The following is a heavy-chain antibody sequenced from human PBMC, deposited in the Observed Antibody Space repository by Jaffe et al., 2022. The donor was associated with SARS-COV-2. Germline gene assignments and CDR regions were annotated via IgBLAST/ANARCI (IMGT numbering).Heavy chain of an antibody. Sequence: EVQLLESGGGLVQPGGSLRLSCAASGFTFSSYAMSWVRQAPGKGLEWVSAISGSGGSTYYADSVKGRFTISRDNSKNTLYLQMNSLRAEDTAVYYCAKGRTAYSSGWINFDYWGQGTLVTVSS. J-gene: IGHJ4*02. V-gene: IGHV3-23*01. CDR2: ISGSGGST. CDR3: AKGRTAYSSGWINFDY. D-gene: IGHD6-19*01. CDR1: GFTFSSYA.